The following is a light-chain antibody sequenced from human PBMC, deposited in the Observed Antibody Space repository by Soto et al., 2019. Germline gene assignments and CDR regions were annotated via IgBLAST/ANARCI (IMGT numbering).Light chain of an antibody. V-gene: IGKV3-20*01. Sequence: EIVLTQSPGTLSLSPGERPTLSCRASQSISSTYLAWYQKKPGQAPRLLIYGASSRATGIPDKFSGSGSGTDFTLTISRLEPEDFAVYYCQQYGSSLPWTFGQGTKVEIK. CDR3: QQYGSSLPWT. CDR2: GAS. CDR1: QSISSTY. J-gene: IGKJ1*01.